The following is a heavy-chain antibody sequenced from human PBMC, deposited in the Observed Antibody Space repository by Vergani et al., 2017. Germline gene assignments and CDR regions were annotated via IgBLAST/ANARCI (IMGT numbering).Heavy chain of an antibody. D-gene: IGHD1-26*01. J-gene: IGHJ4*02. Sequence: QVQLVESGGGVVQPGRSLRLSCAASGFTFSSYGMHWVRQAPGKGLEWVAVISDDGSNKYYADSVKGRFTISRDNSKNTLYLQMNSLRAEDTAVYYCAKDWSASGSYLDYWGQGTLVTVSS. CDR2: ISDDGSNK. V-gene: IGHV3-30*18. CDR1: GFTFSSYG. CDR3: AKDWSASGSYLDY.